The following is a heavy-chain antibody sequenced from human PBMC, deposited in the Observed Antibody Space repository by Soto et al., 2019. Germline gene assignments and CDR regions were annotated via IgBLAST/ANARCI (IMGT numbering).Heavy chain of an antibody. Sequence: ASVKVSCKASGYTFTGYYMHWVRQAPGQGLEWMGWINPNSGGTNYAQKFQGRVTMTRDTSISTAYMELSRLRSDDTAVYYCATGKLYCSSTSCYPDWFDPWGQGTLVTV. CDR2: INPNSGGT. D-gene: IGHD2-2*01. CDR1: GYTFTGYY. J-gene: IGHJ5*02. CDR3: ATGKLYCSSTSCYPDWFDP. V-gene: IGHV1-2*02.